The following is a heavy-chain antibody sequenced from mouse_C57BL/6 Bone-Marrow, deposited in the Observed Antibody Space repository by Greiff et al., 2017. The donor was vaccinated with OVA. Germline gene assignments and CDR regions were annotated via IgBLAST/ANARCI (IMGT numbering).Heavy chain of an antibody. CDR1: GFNIQDDY. CDR2: IDPENGDT. Sequence: DVKLVESGAELVRPGASVKLSCTASGFNIQDDYMHWVKQRPEQGLEWIGWIDPENGDTEYASKFQGKATITADTSSNTAYLQLSSLTSEDTAVYYCTLYDYDVWFAYWGQGTLVTVSA. CDR3: TLYDYDVWFAY. V-gene: IGHV14-4*01. D-gene: IGHD2-4*01. J-gene: IGHJ3*01.